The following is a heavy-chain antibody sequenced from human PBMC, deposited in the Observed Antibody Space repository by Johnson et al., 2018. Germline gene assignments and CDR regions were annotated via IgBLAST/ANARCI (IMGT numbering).Heavy chain of an antibody. CDR2: LYTSGST. Sequence: QVQLQESGPGLVKPSLTLSLTCTVSGGSISSGSYYWNWIRQPAGKGLEWIGRLYTSGSTNYNPSLKSRVTILGDTSKNQFSLGLNSVTAADTAVYYCASSWGYYDIWGPGTVVTVSS. D-gene: IGHD2-15*01. V-gene: IGHV4-61*02. J-gene: IGHJ3*02. CDR3: ASSWGYYDI. CDR1: GGSISSGSYY.